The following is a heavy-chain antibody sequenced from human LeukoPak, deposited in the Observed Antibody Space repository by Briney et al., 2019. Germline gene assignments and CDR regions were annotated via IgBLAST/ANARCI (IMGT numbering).Heavy chain of an antibody. V-gene: IGHV4-59*01. D-gene: IGHD4-17*01. J-gene: IGHJ4*02. CDR2: IYYSGPT. Sequence: SETLSLTCTVSGGSIRSYYWSWIRQPPGKGLEWIGYIYYSGPTNYNPSLKSRVTISVDTSKNQFSLKLSSVTAADTAVYYCASGPYGDYVNYWGQGTLVTVSS. CDR3: ASGPYGDYVNY. CDR1: GGSIRSYY.